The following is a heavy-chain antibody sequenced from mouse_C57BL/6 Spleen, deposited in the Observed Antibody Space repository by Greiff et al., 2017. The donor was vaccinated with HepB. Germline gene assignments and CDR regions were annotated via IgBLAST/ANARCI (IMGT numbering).Heavy chain of an antibody. Sequence: QVHVKQSGAELVKPGASVKLSCKASGYTFTEYTIHWVKQRSGQGLEWIGWFYPGSGSIKYNEKFKDKATLTADKSSSTVYMELSRLTSEDSAVYFCARHEGGYDYDGYFDYWGQGTTLTVSS. CDR3: ARHEGGYDYDGYFDY. CDR2: FYPGSGSI. CDR1: GYTFTEYT. J-gene: IGHJ2*01. V-gene: IGHV1-62-2*01. D-gene: IGHD2-4*01.